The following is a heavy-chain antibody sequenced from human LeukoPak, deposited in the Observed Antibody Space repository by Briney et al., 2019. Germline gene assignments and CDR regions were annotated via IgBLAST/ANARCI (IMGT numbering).Heavy chain of an antibody. CDR3: AGETGTTSS. D-gene: IGHD1-1*01. Sequence: SETLSLTCAVYGGSFSGYYWSWIRQPPGKGLEWIGEINHSGSTNYNPSLKSRVTMSVDTSKNQFSLKLSSVTAADTAVYYCAGETGTTSSWGQGTMVTVSS. J-gene: IGHJ3*01. CDR1: GGSFSGYY. CDR2: INHSGST. V-gene: IGHV4-34*01.